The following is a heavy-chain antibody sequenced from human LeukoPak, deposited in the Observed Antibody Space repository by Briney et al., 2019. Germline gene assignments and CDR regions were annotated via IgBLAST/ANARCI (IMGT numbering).Heavy chain of an antibody. J-gene: IGHJ3*02. CDR2: TNHSGST. D-gene: IGHD5-18*01. CDR1: GGSFSGYY. CDR3: ARVQPSGESAAFDI. Sequence: SETLSLTCAVYGGSFSGYYWSWIRQPPGKGLEWIGETNHSGSTNYNPSLKSRVTISVDTSKNQFSLKLSSVTAADTAVYYCARVQPSGESAAFDIWGQGTMVTVSS. V-gene: IGHV4-34*01.